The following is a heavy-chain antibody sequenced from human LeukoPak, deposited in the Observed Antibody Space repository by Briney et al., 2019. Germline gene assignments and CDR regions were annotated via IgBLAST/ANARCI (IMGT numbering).Heavy chain of an antibody. CDR3: IKDMGFDLLKDAFHI. J-gene: IGHJ3*02. D-gene: IGHD3-9*01. CDR1: GFSLDDYA. V-gene: IGHV3-9*01. CDR2: ISWDSSNA. Sequence: GRTLRLSCVGSGFSLDDYAMHWVRQVPGKGLEWVSSISWDSSNAAYAESVKGRFTISRDNAKNSLYLQMNSLRPEDTAFYYCIKDMGFDLLKDAFHIWGQGTLVTVSS.